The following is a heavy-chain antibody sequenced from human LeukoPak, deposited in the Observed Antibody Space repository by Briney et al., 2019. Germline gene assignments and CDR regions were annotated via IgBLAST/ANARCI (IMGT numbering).Heavy chain of an antibody. CDR2: IYYSGST. CDR3: ASMTTETTFGY. CDR1: AGSISISTYY. D-gene: IGHD4-17*01. J-gene: IGHJ4*02. Sequence: PSETLSLTCTVSAGSISISTYYWGWIRQPPGKGLEWIGSIYYSGSTDYNPSLKSRVTISVDTSKNQFSLKLSSVTAADTAVYYCASMTTETTFGYWGQGTLVTVSS. V-gene: IGHV4-39*01.